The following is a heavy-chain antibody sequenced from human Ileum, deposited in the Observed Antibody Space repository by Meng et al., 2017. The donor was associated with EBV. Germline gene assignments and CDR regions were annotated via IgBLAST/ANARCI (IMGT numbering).Heavy chain of an antibody. V-gene: IGHV6-1*01. Sequence: LHDAGPGLAHPLQSLSLSCGISGDSVSSDKTAWNWIRQSPSRGLEWLGRTYRRSRWYYDYALSVKSRINISPDTSKNQVSLQLNSVTDEDTGIYYCATSRIAKFDRWGQGTLVTVSS. CDR2: TYRRSRWYY. CDR1: GDSVSSDKTA. CDR3: ATSRIAKFDR. J-gene: IGHJ5*02.